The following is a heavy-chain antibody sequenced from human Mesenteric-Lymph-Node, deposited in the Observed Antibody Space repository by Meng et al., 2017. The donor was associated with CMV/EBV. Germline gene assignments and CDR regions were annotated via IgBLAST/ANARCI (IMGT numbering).Heavy chain of an antibody. Sequence: VYGESISDYRWSWITQPPGEGLECIGEINYGGSTNYNPSLKSRLNISVHTSKTQFSLKLSSVTAADTAGYYCAYAGLDYNNYGDYFDYWGQGTLVTAPQ. D-gene: IGHD4-11*01. CDR2: INYGGST. V-gene: IGHV4-34*01. CDR3: AYAGLDYNNYGDYFDY. J-gene: IGHJ4*02. CDR1: GESISDYR.